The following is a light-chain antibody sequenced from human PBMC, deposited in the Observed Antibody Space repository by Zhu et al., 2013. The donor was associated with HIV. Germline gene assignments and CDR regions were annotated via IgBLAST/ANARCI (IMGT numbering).Light chain of an antibody. CDR3: QQYGSSPQT. CDR1: QSLGSD. CDR2: GAY. J-gene: IGKJ1*01. Sequence: EIVMTQSPATLSVSPGERVPLSCRASQSLGSDLAWYQQKPGQAPRLLIYGAYARAAGIPARFSGSGSGTEFTFTISRLEPEDFAVYYCQQYGSSPQTFGQGTKVEIK. V-gene: IGKV3-15*01.